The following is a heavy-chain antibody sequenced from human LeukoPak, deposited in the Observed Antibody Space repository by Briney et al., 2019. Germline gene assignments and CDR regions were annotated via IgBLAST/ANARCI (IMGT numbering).Heavy chain of an antibody. V-gene: IGHV3-21*01. CDR3: ARGAYIVVVPAAKKPPLGFEP. Sequence: GGSLRVSCAASGFTFSSDSMNCVRQAPGKGLEWVSAISSSSSYIYYADSVKGRFTISRDNAKNSLYLQMNSLRAEDTAVYYCARGAYIVVVPAAKKPPLGFEPWGQGTLVTVSS. D-gene: IGHD2-2*01. CDR2: ISSSSSYI. CDR1: GFTFSSDS. J-gene: IGHJ5*02.